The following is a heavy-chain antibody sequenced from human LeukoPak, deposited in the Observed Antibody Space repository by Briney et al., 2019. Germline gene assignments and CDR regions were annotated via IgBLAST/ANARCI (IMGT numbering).Heavy chain of an antibody. CDR1: GYTFTTYY. D-gene: IGHD2-15*01. CDR3: ARGRIVYYYYYGMDV. J-gene: IGHJ6*02. CDR2: INPNSGGT. V-gene: IGHV1-2*06. Sequence: ASVTVSFKSSGYTFTTYYMHRVRQPPGQGLEWMGRINPNSGGTNYAQKFQGRVTMTRDTSISTAYMELSRLRSDDTAVYYCARGRIVYYYYYGMDVWGQGATVTVSS.